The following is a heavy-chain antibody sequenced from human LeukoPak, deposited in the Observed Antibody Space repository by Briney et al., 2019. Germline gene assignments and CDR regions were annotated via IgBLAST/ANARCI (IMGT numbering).Heavy chain of an antibody. CDR3: GRGSGWYNY. CDR1: GGSFSGYY. V-gene: IGHV4-34*01. J-gene: IGHJ4*02. CDR2: INHSGST. D-gene: IGHD6-19*01. Sequence: SETLSLTCAVYGGSFSGYYWSWIRQPPGKGLEWIGEINHSGSTNYNPSLKSRVTISVDTSKNQFSQKLSSVTAADTAVYYCGRGSGWYNYWGQRTLVTVSS.